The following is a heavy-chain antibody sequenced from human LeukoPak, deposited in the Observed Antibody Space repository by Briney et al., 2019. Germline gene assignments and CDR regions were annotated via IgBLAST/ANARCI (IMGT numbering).Heavy chain of an antibody. D-gene: IGHD2-2*03. Sequence: GGSLRLSCAASGFTFSSYAMSWVRQAPGKGLEWVSAISGSGGSTYYADSMKGRFTISRDNSKNTLYLQMNSLRAEDTAVYYCAKAMDAVYYYYGMDVWGQGTTVTVSS. CDR3: AKAMDAVYYYYGMDV. J-gene: IGHJ6*02. CDR1: GFTFSSYA. V-gene: IGHV3-23*01. CDR2: ISGSGGST.